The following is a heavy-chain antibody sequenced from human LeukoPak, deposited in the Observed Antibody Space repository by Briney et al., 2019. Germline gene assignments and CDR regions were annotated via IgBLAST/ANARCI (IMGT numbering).Heavy chain of an antibody. V-gene: IGHV3-23*01. Sequence: GGSLRLSCAASGFTFSSYAMSWVRQAPGKGLEWVSAISGSGGSTYYADSVKGRFTISRDNAKNSLYLQVNSLRAEDTAVYYCARGGSPDYGDYNWFDPWGQGTLVTVSS. D-gene: IGHD4-17*01. CDR3: ARGGSPDYGDYNWFDP. CDR2: ISGSGGST. J-gene: IGHJ5*02. CDR1: GFTFSSYA.